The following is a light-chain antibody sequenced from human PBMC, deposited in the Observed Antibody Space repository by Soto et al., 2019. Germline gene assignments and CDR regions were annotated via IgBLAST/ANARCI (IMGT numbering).Light chain of an antibody. CDR2: GNS. V-gene: IGLV1-40*01. CDR3: QSYDSSLSTSGV. J-gene: IGLJ1*01. CDR1: SSNIGAGYD. Sequence: QSALTQPPSVSGAPGQRVTISCTGSSSNIGAGYDVHWYQQLPGTAPKLLIYGNSNRPSGVPDRFSGSKSGTSASLAITGLQAEDEADYYCQSYDSSLSTSGVFGTGTKVTV.